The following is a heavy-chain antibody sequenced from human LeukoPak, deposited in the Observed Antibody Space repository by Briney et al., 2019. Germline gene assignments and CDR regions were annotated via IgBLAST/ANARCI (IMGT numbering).Heavy chain of an antibody. CDR1: GFTFSSNY. CDR2: IYSGRST. V-gene: IGHV3-66*01. J-gene: IGHJ4*02. CDR3: ARVISSWFDY. Sequence: GGSLRLSCAAPGFTFSSNYMSWVRQAPGKGLEWVSVIYSGRSTYYGDSVKGRFTISRDNSKNTLYLQMNSLRVEDTAVYYCARVISSWFDYWGQGTLVSVSS. D-gene: IGHD6-13*01.